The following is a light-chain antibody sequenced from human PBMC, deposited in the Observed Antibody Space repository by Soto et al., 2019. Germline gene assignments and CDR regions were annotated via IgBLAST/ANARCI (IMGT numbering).Light chain of an antibody. V-gene: IGKV3-15*01. J-gene: IGKJ1*01. CDR1: QSVNAN. CDR3: QQYNTWLWT. Sequence: EVVMTQSPATLSVSPGERATLSCRASQSVNANLAWYQQKPGQAPRLLIHGASNRATGIPARFSGSGFGTEFILSISSLQSVDFAVYYCQQYNTWLWTFGQGTNVEI. CDR2: GAS.